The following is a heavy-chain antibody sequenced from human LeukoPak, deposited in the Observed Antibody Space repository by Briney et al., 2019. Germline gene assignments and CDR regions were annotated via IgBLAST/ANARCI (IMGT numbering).Heavy chain of an antibody. CDR1: GFTFSSYA. V-gene: IGHV3-23*01. Sequence: GASLRLSCAASGFTFSSYAMSWVRQAPGKGLEWVSGINGSGGSTYYADAVKGRFTISRDNPRNTLYLQMNSLRVEDTAVYYCAKDLWSGGSCCDAFDIWGQGTMVTVSS. CDR2: INGSGGST. J-gene: IGHJ3*02. D-gene: IGHD2-15*01. CDR3: AKDLWSGGSCCDAFDI.